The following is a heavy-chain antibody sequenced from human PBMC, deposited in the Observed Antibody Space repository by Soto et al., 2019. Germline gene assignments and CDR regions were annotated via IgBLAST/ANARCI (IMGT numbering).Heavy chain of an antibody. Sequence: QVQLVESGGGVVQPGRSLRLSCAASGFTFSSYAMHWVRQAPGKGLEWVAVISYNGSNKYYADSVKGRFTISRDNSKNTLYRQMNSVRAEDKAGYYCASSVEMGTITWGYWGQGTLVTVSS. D-gene: IGHD5-12*01. V-gene: IGHV3-30-3*01. J-gene: IGHJ4*02. CDR2: ISYNGSNK. CDR1: GFTFSSYA. CDR3: ASSVEMGTITWGY.